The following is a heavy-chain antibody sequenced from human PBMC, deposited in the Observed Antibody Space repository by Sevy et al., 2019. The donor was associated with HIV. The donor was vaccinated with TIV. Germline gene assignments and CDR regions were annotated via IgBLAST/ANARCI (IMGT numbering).Heavy chain of an antibody. D-gene: IGHD1-26*01. CDR2: IYYNGHI. V-gene: IGHV4-59*08. Sequence: SETLSLTCTVSGGSITSLYWNWIRQPPGMGLEWIANIYYNGHINYNPSLKNRVTLSLDTSKNQFSLRLSSVTAADTAMYYCAGENAWGRGYSWGQGTLVTVSS. CDR1: GGSITSLY. J-gene: IGHJ4*02. CDR3: AGENAWGRGYS.